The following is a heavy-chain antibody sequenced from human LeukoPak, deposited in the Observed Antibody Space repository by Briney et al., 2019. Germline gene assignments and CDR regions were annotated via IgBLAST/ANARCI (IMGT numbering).Heavy chain of an antibody. D-gene: IGHD4-23*01. Sequence: SETLSLTCTVSGGSISSYYWSWIRQPPGKGLEWIGYIYYSGSTNYNPSLKSRVTISLDTSKNQISLKLSSVTAADTAVYYCARHTTVVPPHYFDYWAREPWSPSPQ. V-gene: IGHV4-59*08. CDR1: GGSISSYY. J-gene: IGHJ4*02. CDR2: IYYSGST. CDR3: ARHTTVVPPHYFDY.